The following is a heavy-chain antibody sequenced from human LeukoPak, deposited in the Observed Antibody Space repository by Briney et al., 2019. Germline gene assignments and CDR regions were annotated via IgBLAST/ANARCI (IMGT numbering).Heavy chain of an antibody. J-gene: IGHJ4*02. Sequence: ETLSLTCAVYGGSFSGYYWSWIRQAPGKGLEWVSSFGTRSTSVYHAGSVKGRFAISRDNAKNSLYLQMNSLRAEDTALYYCAREVSEGFDFWGQGTLVTVSS. D-gene: IGHD3-22*01. CDR1: GGSFSGYY. CDR3: AREVSEGFDF. V-gene: IGHV3-21*01. CDR2: FGTRSTSV.